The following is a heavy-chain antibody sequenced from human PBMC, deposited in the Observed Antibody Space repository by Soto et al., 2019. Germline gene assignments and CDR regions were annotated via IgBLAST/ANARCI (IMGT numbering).Heavy chain of an antibody. CDR1: GFTFDDYT. D-gene: IGHD3-22*01. CDR3: AKDITGYDSSGYYYGSSFQH. V-gene: IGHV3-43*01. CDR2: ISWDGGST. J-gene: IGHJ1*01. Sequence: DVQLVESGGVVVQPGGSLRLSCAASGFTFDDYTMHWVRQAPGKGLEWVSLISWDGGSTYYADSVKGRFTISRDNSKNSLYLQMNSLRTEDTALYYCAKDITGYDSSGYYYGSSFQHWGQGTLVTVSS.